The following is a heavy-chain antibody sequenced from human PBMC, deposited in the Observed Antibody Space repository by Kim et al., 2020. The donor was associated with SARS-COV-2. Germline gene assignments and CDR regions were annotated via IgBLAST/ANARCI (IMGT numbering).Heavy chain of an antibody. Sequence: SETLSLTCTVSGGSVSSGSYYWSWIRQPPGKGLEWIGYIYYSGSTNYNPSLKSRVTISVDTSKNQFSLKLSSVTAADTAVYYCASGNLIMGATPWDIWGQGTMVTVSS. V-gene: IGHV4-61*01. CDR1: GGSVSSGSYY. CDR3: ASGNLIMGATPWDI. J-gene: IGHJ3*02. CDR2: IYYSGST. D-gene: IGHD1-26*01.